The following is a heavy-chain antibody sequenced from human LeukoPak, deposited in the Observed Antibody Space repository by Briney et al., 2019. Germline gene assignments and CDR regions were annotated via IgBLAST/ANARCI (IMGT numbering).Heavy chain of an antibody. CDR2: IYGSTSA. CDR3: ARLNFGGDY. V-gene: IGHV3-66*01. J-gene: IGHJ4*02. D-gene: IGHD4-23*01. CDR1: GFTVSSKY. Sequence: PGGSLRLSCAASGFTVSSKYINWVRQAPGKGLEWVSLIYGSTSADYADSVKGRSTISRDNSMNTVYLQMNSLRAEDTAIYYCARLNFGGDYWGQGTLVAVSS.